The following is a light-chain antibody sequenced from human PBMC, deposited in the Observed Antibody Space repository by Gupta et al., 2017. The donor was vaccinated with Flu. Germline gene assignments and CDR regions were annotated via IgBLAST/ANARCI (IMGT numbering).Light chain of an antibody. V-gene: IGKV1-39*01. Sequence: DIQMTQSPSSLSASVGDRVTISCRASQSITTHLNWYQQKPGKAPKLLIYATSSLQSGVPSRFSGSGSGTEFTLTISSLEPEDFANYYCQQSVRAPWTFGQGTKVDVK. CDR2: ATS. J-gene: IGKJ1*01. CDR1: QSITTH. CDR3: QQSVRAPWT.